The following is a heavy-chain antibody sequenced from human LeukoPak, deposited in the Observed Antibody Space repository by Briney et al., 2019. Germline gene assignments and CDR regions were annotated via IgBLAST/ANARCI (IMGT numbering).Heavy chain of an antibody. D-gene: IGHD6-13*01. Sequence: PGGSLRLSCAASGFTFSSYSMNWVRQAPGKGLEWVSAISGSGGSTYYADSVKGRFTISRDNSKNTLYLQMNSLRAEDTAVYYCAKSAAAAGPYYYYGMDVWGQGTTVTVSS. CDR3: AKSAAAAGPYYYYGMDV. J-gene: IGHJ6*02. V-gene: IGHV3-23*01. CDR2: ISGSGGST. CDR1: GFTFSSYS.